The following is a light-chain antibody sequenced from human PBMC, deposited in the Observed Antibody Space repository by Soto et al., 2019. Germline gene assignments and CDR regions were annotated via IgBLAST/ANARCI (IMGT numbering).Light chain of an antibody. CDR1: QSIANN. CDR3: HQYNNWPQT. V-gene: IGKV3D-15*01. J-gene: IGKJ1*01. CDR2: GAS. Sequence: IVMTQSPATLSVSPGETATLSCRVSQSIANNLAWYQQRPGQVPRLLVSGASTRATGIPARFSGSRSGTEFTLTISSLQSEDFAVYYCHQYNNWPQTFGQGTKVEIK.